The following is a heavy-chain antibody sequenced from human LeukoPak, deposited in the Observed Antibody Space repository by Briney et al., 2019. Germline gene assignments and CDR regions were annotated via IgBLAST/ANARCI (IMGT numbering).Heavy chain of an antibody. CDR2: IYYNGST. CDR3: AREGGRTDAFDI. CDR1: GGSISSYY. D-gene: IGHD1-14*01. Sequence: SETLSLTCTVSGGSISSYYWSWIRQPPGKGLEWIGYIYYNGSTNYNPSLKSRVTISVDTSKNQFSLKLSSVTAADTAVYYCAREGGRTDAFDIWGQGTMVTVSS. V-gene: IGHV4-59*01. J-gene: IGHJ3*02.